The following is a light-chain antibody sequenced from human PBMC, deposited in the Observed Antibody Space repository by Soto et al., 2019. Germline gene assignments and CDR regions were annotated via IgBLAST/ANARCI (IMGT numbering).Light chain of an antibody. V-gene: IGLV1-47*01. CDR1: SSNIGSNY. CDR2: KNS. CDR3: AAWDDSLSGWV. J-gene: IGLJ3*02. Sequence: QPVLTQPPSASGTPGQRVTISCSGSSSNIGSNYVYWYQQLPGTAPKLLIYKNSQRPSGVPDRFSGSKSGTSASVAISGLRSEDEADYYCAAWDDSLSGWVFGGGTKLTVL.